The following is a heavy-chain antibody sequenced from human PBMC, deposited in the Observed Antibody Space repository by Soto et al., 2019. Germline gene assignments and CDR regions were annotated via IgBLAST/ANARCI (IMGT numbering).Heavy chain of an antibody. D-gene: IGHD6-13*01. CDR2: ISGSGGST. Sequence: EVQLLESGGGLVQPGGSLRLSCAASGFTFSSYAMSWVRQAPGKGLEWVSAISGSGGSTYYADSVKGRFTSSRDNSKNTLYMQMNSLRAEETAVYYCAKDQQMATLASLFDYWGQGTLVTVSS. CDR1: GFTFSSYA. CDR3: AKDQQMATLASLFDY. J-gene: IGHJ4*02. V-gene: IGHV3-23*01.